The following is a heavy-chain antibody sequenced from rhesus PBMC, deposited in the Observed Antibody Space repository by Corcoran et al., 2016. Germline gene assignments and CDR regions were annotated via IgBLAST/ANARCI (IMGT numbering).Heavy chain of an antibody. CDR3: VRADHADY. CDR2: ISYSGST. Sequence: QVQLQESGPGLVKPSETLSLTCAVSGYSISSGYGWSWIRQPPGKGLEWIGYISYSGSTYYTPSFESRVTISIDTSKNQFSLKLSSVTAADTAVYYCVRADHADYWGQGVLVTVSS. V-gene: IGHV4-127*01. J-gene: IGHJ4*01. CDR1: GYSISSGYG. D-gene: IGHD2-39*01.